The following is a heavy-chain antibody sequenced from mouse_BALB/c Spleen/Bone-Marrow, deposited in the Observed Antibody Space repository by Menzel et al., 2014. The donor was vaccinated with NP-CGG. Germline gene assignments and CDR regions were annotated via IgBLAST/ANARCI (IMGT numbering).Heavy chain of an antibody. J-gene: IGHJ4*01. V-gene: IGHV1S56*01. Sequence: QVQLQQSGPELVKPGASVRISCKASGYTFTSYYIHWVKQRPGQGLEWIGWIYPGNVNTKYNEKFKGKATLTADKSSSTAYMLLSSLTSEDSAVYFCARWGNYGDYAMDYWGQGTSVTVSS. D-gene: IGHD2-1*01. CDR3: ARWGNYGDYAMDY. CDR2: IYPGNVNT. CDR1: GYTFTSYY.